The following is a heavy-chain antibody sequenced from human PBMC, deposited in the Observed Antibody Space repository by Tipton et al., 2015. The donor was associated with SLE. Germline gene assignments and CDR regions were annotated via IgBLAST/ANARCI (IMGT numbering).Heavy chain of an antibody. Sequence: TLSLTCTVSGGSISSDYWTWIRQPPGKGLEWIGPIFYTGSTTYNPSLKSRLTMSVDTPKNQFSLRLTSVTAADTAVYYCARHFPRPVNDQYCFDYWGQGTLVTVSS. V-gene: IGHV4-59*08. J-gene: IGHJ4*02. CDR1: GGSISSDY. CDR2: IFYTGST. D-gene: IGHD4-11*01. CDR3: ARHFPRPVNDQYCFDY.